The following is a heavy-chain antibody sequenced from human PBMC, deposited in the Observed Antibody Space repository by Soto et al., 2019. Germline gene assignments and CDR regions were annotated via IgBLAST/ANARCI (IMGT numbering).Heavy chain of an antibody. CDR3: ARSVVVVPEDYYYGMDV. J-gene: IGHJ6*02. CDR2: IYPGDSDT. V-gene: IGHV5-51*01. CDR1: GYSFTSYW. D-gene: IGHD2-2*01. Sequence: PGESLKISCKGSGYSFTSYWIGWVRQMPGKGLEWMWIIYPGDSDTRYSPSFQGQVTISADKSISTAYLQWSSLKASDTAMYYCARSVVVVPEDYYYGMDVWGQGTTVTVSS.